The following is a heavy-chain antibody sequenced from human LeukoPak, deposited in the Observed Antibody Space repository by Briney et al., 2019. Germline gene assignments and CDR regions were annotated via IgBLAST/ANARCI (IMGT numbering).Heavy chain of an antibody. CDR3: ARDQVVLGGIVVVPAATDWFDP. D-gene: IGHD2-2*01. J-gene: IGHJ5*02. V-gene: IGHV4-34*01. CDR2: INHSGST. Sequence: SETLSLTCAVYGGSFSGYYWSWIRQPPGKGLEWIGEINHSGSTNYNPSLKSRVTMSVDTSKNQFSLKLSSVTAADTAVYYCARDQVVLGGIVVVPAATDWFDPWGQGTLVTVSS. CDR1: GGSFSGYY.